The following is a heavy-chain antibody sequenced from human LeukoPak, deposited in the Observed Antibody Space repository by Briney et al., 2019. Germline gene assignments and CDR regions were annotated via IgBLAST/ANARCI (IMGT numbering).Heavy chain of an antibody. V-gene: IGHV3-48*03. Sequence: PGGSLRLSCAASGFTFSTYDMNWVRQAPGKGLEWVSYISSSGSTIYYADSVKGRFTISRDNAKNSLYLQMNSLRAEDTAVYYCARDLTMVRGVKVYWGQGTLVTVSS. CDR3: ARDLTMVRGVKVY. J-gene: IGHJ4*02. D-gene: IGHD3-10*01. CDR1: GFTFSTYD. CDR2: ISSSGSTI.